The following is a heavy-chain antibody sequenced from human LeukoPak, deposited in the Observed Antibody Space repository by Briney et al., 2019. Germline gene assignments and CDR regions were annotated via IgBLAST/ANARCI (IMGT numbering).Heavy chain of an antibody. CDR1: GYTFTTYG. D-gene: IGHD6-19*01. J-gene: IGHJ5*02. CDR2: INTYNGNT. Sequence: AASEKVSCKASGYTFTTYGISWVRQAPGQGLEWMGWINTYNGNTNYAQKLQGRVTMTTDTSTSTAYMELRSLRSDDTAVYYCARDLGSGPNWFDPWGQGTLVTVSS. V-gene: IGHV1-18*01. CDR3: ARDLGSGPNWFDP.